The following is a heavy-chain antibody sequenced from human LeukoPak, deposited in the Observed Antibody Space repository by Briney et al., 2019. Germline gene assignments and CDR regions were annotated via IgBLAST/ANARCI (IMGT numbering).Heavy chain of an antibody. J-gene: IGHJ4*02. V-gene: IGHV4-61*01. CDR3: ARSWSAGNYGNFDY. CDR2: INFSGST. CDR1: GGSVSSGNCL. Sequence: SETLSLTCSVSGGSVSSGNCLWSWLRQPPGKGLEGIGFINFSGSTSYNPSLKSRVTILGDTSKNQFSLKLSSVTAADTAVYYCARSWSAGNYGNFDYWGQGTLVTVSS. D-gene: IGHD3-9*01.